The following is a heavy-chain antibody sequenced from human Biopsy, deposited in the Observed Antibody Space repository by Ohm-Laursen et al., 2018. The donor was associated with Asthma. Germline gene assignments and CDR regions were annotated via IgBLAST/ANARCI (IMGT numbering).Heavy chain of an antibody. D-gene: IGHD3-10*01. CDR3: ARAVDYSHYYGIDV. J-gene: IGHJ6*02. CDR2: ISVYNGNT. CDR1: GYTFNSAG. V-gene: IGHV1-18*01. Sequence: ASVKVSCKTSGYTFNSAGITWVRQAPGQGLEWIGWISVYNGNTKVSQKLQDRVTMITDTSTSTAYMELRSLRSDDTAVYFCARAVDYSHYYGIDVWGQGTTVTVS.